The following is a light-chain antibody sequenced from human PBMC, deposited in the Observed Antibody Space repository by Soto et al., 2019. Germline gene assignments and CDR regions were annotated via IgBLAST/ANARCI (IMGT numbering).Light chain of an antibody. CDR2: LNSDGSH. CDR1: SGHSNYA. Sequence: QSVLTQSPSASASLGASVKLTCTLSSGHSNYAIAWHQQQQEKGPRYLMKLNSDGSHSKGDGIPDRFSGSSSGAERYLTISSLQSEDEADYYCQTWGSRIVVFGGGTKLTVL. J-gene: IGLJ2*01. CDR3: QTWGSRIVV. V-gene: IGLV4-69*01.